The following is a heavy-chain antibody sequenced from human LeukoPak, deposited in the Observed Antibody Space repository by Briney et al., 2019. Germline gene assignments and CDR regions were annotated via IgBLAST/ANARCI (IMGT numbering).Heavy chain of an antibody. V-gene: IGHV4-59*12. Sequence: SETLSLTCTVSGGSISSYYWSWIRQPPGKGLEWIGYIYYSGSTNYNPPLKSRVTISVDTSKNQFSLKLSSVTAADTAVYYCARVGNPLVTVFAWFDPWGQGTLVTVSS. D-gene: IGHD3-3*01. CDR3: ARVGNPLVTVFAWFDP. CDR1: GGSISSYY. CDR2: IYYSGST. J-gene: IGHJ5*02.